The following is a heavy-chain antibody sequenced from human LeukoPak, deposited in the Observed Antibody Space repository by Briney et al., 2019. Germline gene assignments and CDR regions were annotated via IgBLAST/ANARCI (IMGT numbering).Heavy chain of an antibody. CDR1: GGSISSYY. Sequence: SETLSLTCTVSGGSISSYYWSWIRQPPGKGLECIGYIYYSGSTNYNPSLKSRVTISVDTSKNQFSLKLSSVTAADTAVYYCARVGERVYCSSTSCSSHNWFDPWGQGTLVTVSS. CDR2: IYYSGST. V-gene: IGHV4-59*01. CDR3: ARVGERVYCSSTSCSSHNWFDP. J-gene: IGHJ5*02. D-gene: IGHD2-2*01.